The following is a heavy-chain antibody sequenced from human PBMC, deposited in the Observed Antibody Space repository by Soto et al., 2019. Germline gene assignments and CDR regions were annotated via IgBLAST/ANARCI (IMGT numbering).Heavy chain of an antibody. CDR1: GGTFSSYA. J-gene: IGHJ6*02. Sequence: SVKVSCKASGGTFSSYAISWVRQAPGQGLEWMGGIIPLFGTANYAQNFQGRVTITADESTSTAYMELSSLRSEDTAVYYCARDVSGIVGAPGYYGMDVWGQGTTVTVSS. CDR3: ARDVSGIVGAPGYYGMDV. V-gene: IGHV1-69*13. CDR2: IIPLFGTA. D-gene: IGHD1-26*01.